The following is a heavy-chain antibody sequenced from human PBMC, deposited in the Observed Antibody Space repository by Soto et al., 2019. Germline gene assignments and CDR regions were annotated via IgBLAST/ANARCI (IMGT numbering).Heavy chain of an antibody. V-gene: IGHV3-74*01. J-gene: IGHJ5*02. CDR3: ARPYSSTRFPPDH. Sequence: GSLRLSCAASGFTFSSYWMHWVRQAPGKGLVWVSRINSDGSSTSYADSVKGRFTISRDNAKNTLYLQMNSLRAEDTAVYYCARPYSSTRFPPDHWGQGTLVTVSS. CDR1: GFTFSSYW. D-gene: IGHD6-13*01. CDR2: INSDGSST.